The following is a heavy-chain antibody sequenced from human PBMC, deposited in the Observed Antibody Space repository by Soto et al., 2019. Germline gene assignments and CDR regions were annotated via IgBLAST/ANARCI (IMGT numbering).Heavy chain of an antibody. D-gene: IGHD3-22*01. CDR2: IWYDGSNK. CDR3: ARGRAPVHYYDSSGYYFDY. CDR1: GFTFSSYG. Sequence: QVQLVESGGGVVQPGRSLRLSCAASGFTFSSYGMHWVRQAPGKGLEWVAVIWYDGSNKYYADSVKGRFTISRDNSKNTLYLQMNSLRAEDTAVYYCARGRAPVHYYDSSGYYFDYWGQGTLVTVSS. J-gene: IGHJ4*02. V-gene: IGHV3-33*01.